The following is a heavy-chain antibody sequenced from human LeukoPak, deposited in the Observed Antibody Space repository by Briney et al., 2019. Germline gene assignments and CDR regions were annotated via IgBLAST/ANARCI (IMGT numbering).Heavy chain of an antibody. J-gene: IGHJ4*02. Sequence: PGGSLRLSCAASGFTFSSYAMSWVRQAPGKGLEWVSAIIGSGGSTYYADSLKGRFTISRDNSKNTLYLQMNSLRAEDTAVYYCAKLEYYYDSSYYWGQGTLVTVSS. CDR1: GFTFSSYA. CDR2: IIGSGGST. V-gene: IGHV3-23*01. D-gene: IGHD3-22*01. CDR3: AKLEYYYDSSYY.